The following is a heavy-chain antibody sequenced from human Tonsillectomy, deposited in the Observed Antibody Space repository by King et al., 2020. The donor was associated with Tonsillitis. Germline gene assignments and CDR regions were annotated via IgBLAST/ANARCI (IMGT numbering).Heavy chain of an antibody. CDR3: ATRGGYYDSDY. J-gene: IGHJ4*02. CDR2: IYPSDSGT. V-gene: IGHV5-51*03. D-gene: IGHD3-22*01. CDR1: GYNFTNYW. Sequence: QLVQSGAEVKKPGESLKISCRGSGYNFTNYWIGWVRQMPGKGLEWVGIIYPSDSGTTYSPSFQGQVTISADKSISTAYLQWSSLKASDTAMYYCATRGGYYDSDYWGQGTLVTVSS.